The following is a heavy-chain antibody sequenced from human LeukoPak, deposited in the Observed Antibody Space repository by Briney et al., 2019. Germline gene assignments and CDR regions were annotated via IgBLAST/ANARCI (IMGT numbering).Heavy chain of an antibody. J-gene: IGHJ4*02. CDR2: ISSSGDYI. D-gene: IGHD5-18*01. V-gene: IGHV3-21*01. CDR1: GFAVTSYA. Sequence: GGSLRLSCAASGFAVTSYAMNWVRQAPGKGLEWVSFISSSGDYIYYVDSVRGRFTVSRDYAKNSLYLQMNSLRAEDTAVYYCARGRGYSYGWIGEKLLDYWGQGILVTVSS. CDR3: ARGRGYSYGWIGEKLLDY.